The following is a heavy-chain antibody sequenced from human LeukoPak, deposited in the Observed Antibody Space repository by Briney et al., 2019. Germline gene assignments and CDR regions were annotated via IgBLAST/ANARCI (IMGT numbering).Heavy chain of an antibody. Sequence: SETLSLTCTVSGGSISSYYWSWIRQPPGKGLEWIGYIYYSGSTNYNPSLKSRVTISVDTSKNQFSLKLSSVTAADTAVYYCARVWITGTKGAKYYFDYWGQGTLVTVSS. CDR2: IYYSGST. J-gene: IGHJ4*02. CDR3: ARVWITGTKGAKYYFDY. V-gene: IGHV4-59*08. CDR1: GGSISSYY. D-gene: IGHD1-7*01.